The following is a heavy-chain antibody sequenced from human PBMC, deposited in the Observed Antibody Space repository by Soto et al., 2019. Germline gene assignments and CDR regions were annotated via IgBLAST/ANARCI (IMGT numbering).Heavy chain of an antibody. V-gene: IGHV1-18*01. CDR3: AREYYYDSSGYYYDY. CDR2: ISAYNGNT. J-gene: IGHJ4*02. D-gene: IGHD3-22*01. CDR1: GYTFTSYG. Sequence: ASVKVSFKASGYTFTSYGISWVRQAPGQGLEWMGWISAYNGNTNYAQKLQGRVTMTTDTSTSTAYMELRSLRSDDTAVYYCAREYYYDSSGYYYDYWGQGTLVTVSS.